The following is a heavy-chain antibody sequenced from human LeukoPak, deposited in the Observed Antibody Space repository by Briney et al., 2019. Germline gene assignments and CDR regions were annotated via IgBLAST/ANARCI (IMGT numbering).Heavy chain of an antibody. J-gene: IGHJ6*03. CDR2: ISYSGST. CDR3: ARLSGGGRSGWLLYYYYYMDV. D-gene: IGHD6-19*01. Sequence: PSETLSLTCTVSGGSISSHTYYWGWIRQPPGKGLEWIGTISYSGSTYYNPSLKSRVTISVDTSKNQFSLKLSSVTAADTAVYYCARLSGGGRSGWLLYYYYYMDVWGKGTTVTISS. CDR1: GGSISSHTYY. V-gene: IGHV4-39*07.